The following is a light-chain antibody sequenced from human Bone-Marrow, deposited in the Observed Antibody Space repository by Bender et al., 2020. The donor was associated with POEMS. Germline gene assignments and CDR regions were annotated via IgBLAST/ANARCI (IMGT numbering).Light chain of an antibody. Sequence: QSALTQPASVSGSPGQSITISCTGTRSDIGTYNLVSWYQQHPGKAPKLMIYEDTKRPSGVSSRFSGSKSGNTASLTVSGLRAEDEAIYYCSAYAGRVVFGGGTKLTVL. V-gene: IGLV2-14*02. CDR2: EDT. CDR1: RSDIGTYNL. CDR3: SAYAGRVV. J-gene: IGLJ2*01.